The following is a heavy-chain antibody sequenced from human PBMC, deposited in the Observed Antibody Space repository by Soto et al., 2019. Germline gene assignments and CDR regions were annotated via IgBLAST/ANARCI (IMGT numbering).Heavy chain of an antibody. V-gene: IGHV4-59*01. Sequence: PSGTLSLTRTVSGGSISSYHWSWIRQPPGKGQEWIGYIYYSGSTNYNPSLKSRVTISVDTSKNQFSLKLSSVTAADTAVYYCARGLISGYYLYDTFAIWGQGTMVTGSS. CDR2: IYYSGST. CDR1: GGSISSYH. J-gene: IGHJ3*02. D-gene: IGHD3-22*01. CDR3: ARGLISGYYLYDTFAI.